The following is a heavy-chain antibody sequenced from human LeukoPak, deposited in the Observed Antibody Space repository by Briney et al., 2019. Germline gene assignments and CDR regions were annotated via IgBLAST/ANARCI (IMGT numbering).Heavy chain of an antibody. D-gene: IGHD6-13*01. V-gene: IGHV3-23*01. CDR2: FSRSGPDT. CDR3: AKGSLGSWYYFDY. J-gene: IGHJ4*02. Sequence: GGSLRLSCAASGFTFGSVAMSWVRQAPGKGPEWVSTFSRSGPDTYYADSVKGRFTIFRDNSKNTLYLQMNSLRAEDTAVYYCAKGSLGSWYYFDYWGQGTLVTVSS. CDR1: GFTFGSVA.